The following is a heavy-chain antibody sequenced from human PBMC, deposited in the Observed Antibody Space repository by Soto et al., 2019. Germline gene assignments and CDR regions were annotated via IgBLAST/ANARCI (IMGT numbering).Heavy chain of an antibody. V-gene: IGHV3-74*01. CDR3: ARDGGFFDS. D-gene: IGHD3-10*01. J-gene: IGHJ4*02. CDR1: GFSFSSYW. CDR2: INSDGSST. Sequence: EVQLVESGGGLVQPGGSLRLSCAASGFSFSSYWMHWVRQAPGKGLVWVSIINSDGSSTIYADSVKGRFTISRDNAKNTVDLEMNSLRVEDTAVYFCARDGGFFDSWGQGTLVTVSS.